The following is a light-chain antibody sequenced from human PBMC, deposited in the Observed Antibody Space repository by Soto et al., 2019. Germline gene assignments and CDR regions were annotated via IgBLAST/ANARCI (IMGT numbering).Light chain of an antibody. Sequence: QSALTQPASVSGSPGQSITISCTGTSSDVGSYKFVSWYQQHPVKAPKLMIYEGSKRPSGVSNRFSGSKSGNTASLTISGLQAEDEDDYYCCSYAGSSTLVFGGGTQLTVL. CDR2: EGS. J-gene: IGLJ2*01. V-gene: IGLV2-23*01. CDR1: SSDVGSYKF. CDR3: CSYAGSSTLV.